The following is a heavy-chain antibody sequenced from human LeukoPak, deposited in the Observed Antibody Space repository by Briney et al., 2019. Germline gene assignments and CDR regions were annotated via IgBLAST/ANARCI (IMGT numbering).Heavy chain of an antibody. J-gene: IGHJ6*03. CDR1: GGTFSNYA. CDR3: ARSKGIAAADTIYYYYYMDV. Sequence: SVKVSCKASGGTFSNYAISWVRQAPGQGLEWMGGIIPIFGTANYAQKFQGRVTITADESTSTAYMELSSLRSEDTAVYYCARSKGIAAADTIYYYYYMDVWGKGTTVTISS. CDR2: IIPIFGTA. V-gene: IGHV1-69*13. D-gene: IGHD6-13*01.